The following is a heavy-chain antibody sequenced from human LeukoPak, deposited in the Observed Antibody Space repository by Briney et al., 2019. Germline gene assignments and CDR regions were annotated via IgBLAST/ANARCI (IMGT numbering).Heavy chain of an antibody. Sequence: QTGGSLRLSCAASGFTFSSYWMSWVRQAPGKGLEWVANIKQDGSEKYYVDSVKGRFTISRDNAKNSLYLQMNSLRAEDTAVYYCAGHRFYDSSLGDIWGQGTMVTVSS. D-gene: IGHD3-22*01. J-gene: IGHJ3*02. CDR3: AGHRFYDSSLGDI. V-gene: IGHV3-7*01. CDR2: IKQDGSEK. CDR1: GFTFSSYW.